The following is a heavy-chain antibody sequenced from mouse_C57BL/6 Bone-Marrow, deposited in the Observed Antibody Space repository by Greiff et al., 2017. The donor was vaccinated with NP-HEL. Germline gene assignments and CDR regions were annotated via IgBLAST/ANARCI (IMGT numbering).Heavy chain of an antibody. CDR3: ASGTGFFYAMDY. V-gene: IGHV1-67*01. CDR2: ISTYYGDA. J-gene: IGHJ4*01. CDR1: GYTFTDYA. Sequence: QVQLQQSGPELVRPGVSVKISCKGSGYTFTDYAMPWVKQSHATSLEWIGVISTYYGDASYNQKFTDKATMTVDKSSSTAYMELARLTSEDSAVYYCASGTGFFYAMDYWGQGTSVTVSS.